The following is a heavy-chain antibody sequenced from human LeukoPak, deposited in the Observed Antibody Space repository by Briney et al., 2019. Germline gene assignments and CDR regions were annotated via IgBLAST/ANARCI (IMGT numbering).Heavy chain of an antibody. D-gene: IGHD3-16*01. CDR1: GFTFSSYS. Sequence: PGGSLRLSCAASGFTFSSYSMNWVRQAPEKGLEWISFIDRGSTTIFYAESVKGRFTISRDNAKNSLFLQMNSLRAEDTAVYYCARRVPSQVITDYFDYWGQGTLVTVSS. V-gene: IGHV3-48*04. CDR2: IDRGSTTI. J-gene: IGHJ4*02. CDR3: ARRVPSQVITDYFDY.